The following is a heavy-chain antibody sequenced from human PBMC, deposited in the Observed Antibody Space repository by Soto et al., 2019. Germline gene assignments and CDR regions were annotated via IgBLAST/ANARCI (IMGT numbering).Heavy chain of an antibody. Sequence: QVQLVQSGAEEKKPGASVKVSCKASGYTFTNYAMHWVRQAPGQRLEWMGWINAGNGNTKYSQKFQGRVTITRDTSASTAYMELSSLTSEDTAVYHCASSATTADYYYGMDVWGQGTTVTVSS. J-gene: IGHJ6*02. CDR1: GYTFTNYA. V-gene: IGHV1-3*05. CDR3: ASSATTADYYYGMDV. CDR2: INAGNGNT. D-gene: IGHD1-26*01.